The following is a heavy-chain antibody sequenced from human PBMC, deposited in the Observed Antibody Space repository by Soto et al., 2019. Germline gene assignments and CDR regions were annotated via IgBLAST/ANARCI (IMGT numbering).Heavy chain of an antibody. Sequence: LRLSCAASGFTFSSYAMHWVRQAPGKGLEWVAVISYDGSNKYYADSVKGRFTISRDNSKNTLYLQMNSLRAEDTAVYYCARDQGLWFGDPHGMDVWGQGTTVTVSS. V-gene: IGHV3-30-3*01. J-gene: IGHJ6*02. CDR2: ISYDGSNK. CDR1: GFTFSSYA. CDR3: ARDQGLWFGDPHGMDV. D-gene: IGHD3-10*01.